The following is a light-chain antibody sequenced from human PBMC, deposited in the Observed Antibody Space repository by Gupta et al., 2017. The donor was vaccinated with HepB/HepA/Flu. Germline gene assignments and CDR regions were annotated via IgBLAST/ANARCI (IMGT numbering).Light chain of an antibody. CDR3: AAWDDSLSGV. J-gene: IGLJ3*02. Sequence: QSVLTQPPPASGTPGQRVTISCSGSSSNIGSNYVYWYQQLPGTAPKLLIYRNNQRPSGVPDRFSGSKSGTSASLAISGLRSEDEADYYCAAWDDSLSGVFGGGTKLTVL. CDR1: SSNIGSNY. CDR2: RNN. V-gene: IGLV1-47*01.